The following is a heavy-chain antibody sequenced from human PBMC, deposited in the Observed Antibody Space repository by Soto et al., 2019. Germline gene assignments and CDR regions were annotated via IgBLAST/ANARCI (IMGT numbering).Heavy chain of an antibody. CDR1: GFTFSSYA. Sequence: GGSLRLSCAASGFTFSSYAMSWVRQAPGKGLEWVANIKQDGGEKYYVDSVKGRFTISRDNAKNSLYLQMNSLRAEDTAVYYCARDGLRFLEWLSPKYYYYMDVWGKGTTVTVSS. CDR3: ARDGLRFLEWLSPKYYYYMDV. D-gene: IGHD3-3*01. CDR2: IKQDGGEK. V-gene: IGHV3-7*01. J-gene: IGHJ6*03.